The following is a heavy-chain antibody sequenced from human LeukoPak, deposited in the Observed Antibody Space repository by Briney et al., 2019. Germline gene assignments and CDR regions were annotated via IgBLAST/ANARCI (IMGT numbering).Heavy chain of an antibody. CDR3: TRVRGYNGYGSGY. J-gene: IGHJ4*02. CDR2: INSDGSST. CDR1: GFTFSSYW. Sequence: PGGSLRLSCAASGFTFSSYWMHWVRQAPGKGLVWVSRINSDGSSTSYAGSVKGRFTISRDNAKNTLYLQMNSLRAEDTAVYHCTRVRGYNGYGSGYWGQGTLVTVSS. D-gene: IGHD5-12*01. V-gene: IGHV3-74*01.